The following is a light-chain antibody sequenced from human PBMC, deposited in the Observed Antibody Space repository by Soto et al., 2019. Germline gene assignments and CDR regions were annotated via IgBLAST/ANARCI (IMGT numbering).Light chain of an antibody. J-gene: IGLJ2*01. CDR2: YDN. CDR1: NIESKS. V-gene: IGLV3-21*04. Sequence: SYELTQPPSVSVAPGQTARITCGGNNIESKSVHWYQQKSGQAPVLVIYYDNDRPSGIPERFSGSNSGNTATLTISRVEAGDEADYYCQVWDSSSDHVVFGGGTKLTVL. CDR3: QVWDSSSDHVV.